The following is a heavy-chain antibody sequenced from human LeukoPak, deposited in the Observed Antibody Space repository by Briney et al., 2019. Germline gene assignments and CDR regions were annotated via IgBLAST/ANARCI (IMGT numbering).Heavy chain of an antibody. CDR1: GGSINSYY. J-gene: IGHJ4*02. CDR3: ARVTGYMTEDYFDY. V-gene: IGHV4-59*01. D-gene: IGHD6-13*01. CDR2: IYYSGST. Sequence: SETLSLTCTVSGGSINSYYWSWIRQPPGKGLEWVWYIYYSGSTNYNPSLKSRVTISVDTSKNQFSLRLSSVTAADTAVYYCARVTGYMTEDYFDYWGQGTLVTVSS.